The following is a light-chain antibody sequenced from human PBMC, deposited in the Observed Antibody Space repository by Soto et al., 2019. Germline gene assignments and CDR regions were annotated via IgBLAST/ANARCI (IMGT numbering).Light chain of an antibody. CDR1: QSVSDNH. J-gene: IGKJ3*01. Sequence: DIVLTQSPGTLSLSPGERATLSCRASQSVSDNHLAWYQQKPGQAPRLLIYLASRRATDITDRFSGSGSGTEFSLSISRLEPEDFVVYYCKQYGSSPTFTFGLGTKVDI. V-gene: IGKV3-20*01. CDR3: KQYGSSPTFT. CDR2: LAS.